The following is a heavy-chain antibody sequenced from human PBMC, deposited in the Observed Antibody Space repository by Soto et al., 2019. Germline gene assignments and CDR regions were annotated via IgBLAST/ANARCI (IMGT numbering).Heavy chain of an antibody. CDR3: ARWLQFAFDY. D-gene: IGHD5-12*01. CDR1: GGSISSYY. V-gene: IGHV4-59*01. Sequence: PSETLSLTCTVSGGSISSYYWSWIRQPPGKGLEWIGYIYYSGSTNYNPSLKSRVTISVDTSKSQFSLKLSSVTAADTAVYYCARWLQFAFDYWGQGTLVTVSS. J-gene: IGHJ4*02. CDR2: IYYSGST.